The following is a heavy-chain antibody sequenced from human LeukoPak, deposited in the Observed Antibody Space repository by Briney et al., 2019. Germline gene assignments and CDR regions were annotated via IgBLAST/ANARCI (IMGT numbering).Heavy chain of an antibody. CDR1: GYTVNNYD. D-gene: IGHD6-13*01. Sequence: ASVKVSCKASGYTVNNYDINWVRQAPGQGLEWMGWMNPNSGNTGYAQKFQGRFTLTRETFISTAYMVLSSLRSEDTAVYYCATYSSNWYWAFDIWGQGTMVTVSP. CDR2: MNPNSGNT. V-gene: IGHV1-8*01. CDR3: ATYSSNWYWAFDI. J-gene: IGHJ3*02.